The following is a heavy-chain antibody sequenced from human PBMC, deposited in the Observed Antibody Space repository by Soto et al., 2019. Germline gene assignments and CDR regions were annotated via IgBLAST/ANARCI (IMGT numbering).Heavy chain of an antibody. Sequence: SVKVSCKASGGTFSSYAISWVRQAPGQGLEWMGGIIPIFGTANYAQKFQGRVTITADKSTSTAYMELSSLRSEDTAVYYCARGTTMIVLPYYFDYWGQGTLVTVSS. V-gene: IGHV1-69*06. D-gene: IGHD3-22*01. CDR3: ARGTTMIVLPYYFDY. CDR2: IIPIFGTA. CDR1: GGTFSSYA. J-gene: IGHJ4*02.